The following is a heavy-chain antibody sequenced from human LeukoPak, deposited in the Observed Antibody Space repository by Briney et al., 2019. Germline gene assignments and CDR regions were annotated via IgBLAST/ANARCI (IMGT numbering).Heavy chain of an antibody. CDR1: GFNFDDYA. Sequence: GGSLRLSCAASGFNFDDYAMHWVRQAPGKGLEWVSGISWNSGSIGYADSVKGRFTISRDNAKNSLYLQMNSLRAEDTALYYCAKDRGSYVFDYWGQGTLVTVSS. D-gene: IGHD1-26*01. J-gene: IGHJ4*02. V-gene: IGHV3-9*01. CDR3: AKDRGSYVFDY. CDR2: ISWNSGSI.